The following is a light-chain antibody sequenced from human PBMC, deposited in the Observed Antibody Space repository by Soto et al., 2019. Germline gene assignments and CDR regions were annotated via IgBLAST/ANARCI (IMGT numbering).Light chain of an antibody. V-gene: IGKV1-5*01. CDR2: DAS. J-gene: IGKJ1*01. CDR1: QSISSW. Sequence: DIQMTQSPSTLSASVGDRVTITCRASQSISSWLAWYQQKPGQAPKLLIYDASSLESGVPSRFSGSGSGTEFTLTISSLQPDDVATYSCQQYNSYSTFGQGTKVDIK. CDR3: QQYNSYST.